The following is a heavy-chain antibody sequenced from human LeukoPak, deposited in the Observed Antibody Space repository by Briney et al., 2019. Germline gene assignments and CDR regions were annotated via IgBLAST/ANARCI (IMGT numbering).Heavy chain of an antibody. D-gene: IGHD1-26*01. J-gene: IGHJ6*03. CDR1: GFTFSDYW. CDR3: ARATWDPNYYYYMDV. Sequence: PGGSLRLSCAASGFTFSDYWMSWVRQAPGKGLEWVSSISSSSSYIYYADSVKGRFTISRDNAKNSLYLQMNSLRAEDTAVYFCARATWDPNYYYYMDVWGKGTTVTISS. CDR2: ISSSSSYI. V-gene: IGHV3-21*01.